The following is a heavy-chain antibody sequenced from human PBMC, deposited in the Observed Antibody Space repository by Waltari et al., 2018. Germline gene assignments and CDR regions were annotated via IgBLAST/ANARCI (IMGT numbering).Heavy chain of an antibody. CDR1: GYTLTSYY. CDR2: IDPEDGET. CDR3: APLPGGSGQTFDY. V-gene: IGHV1-69-2*01. J-gene: IGHJ4*02. Sequence: VQLVQSGAEVKKPGASVKVSCKASGYTLTSYYMHWVQQAPGKGLEWMGRIDPEDGETVYSEKFQGRVTITADTSTDTAYMELSSLTSGDTAVYYCAPLPGGSGQTFDYWGQGTLVTVSS. D-gene: IGHD3-10*01.